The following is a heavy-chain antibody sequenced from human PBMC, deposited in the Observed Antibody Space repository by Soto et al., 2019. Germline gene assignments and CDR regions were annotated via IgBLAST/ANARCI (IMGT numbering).Heavy chain of an antibody. CDR3: ARDSGYSSGWYVDKKYGMDV. J-gene: IGHJ6*02. CDR1: GGSISSGGYY. Sequence: QVQLQESGPGLVKPSQTLSLTCTVSGGSISSGGYYWSWIRQHPGKGLEWIGYIYYSGSTYYNPPLKSRVTISVDTSKNQFSLKLSSVTAADTAVYYCARDSGYSSGWYVDKKYGMDVWGQGTTVTVSS. V-gene: IGHV4-31*03. CDR2: IYYSGST. D-gene: IGHD6-19*01.